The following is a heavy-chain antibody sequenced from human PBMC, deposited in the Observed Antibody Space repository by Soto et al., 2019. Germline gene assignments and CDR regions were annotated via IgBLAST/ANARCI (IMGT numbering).Heavy chain of an antibody. J-gene: IGHJ4*02. V-gene: IGHV1-18*01. CDR1: GYTFTSYG. D-gene: IGHD2-2*02. CDR2: ISAYNGNT. Sequence: GASVKVSCKASGYTFTSYGISWVRQAPGQGLEWMGWISAYNGNTNYAQKFQGWVTMTRDTSISTAYMELSRLRSDDTAVYYCARTVVPAAISYFDYWGQGTLVTVSS. CDR3: ARTVVPAAISYFDY.